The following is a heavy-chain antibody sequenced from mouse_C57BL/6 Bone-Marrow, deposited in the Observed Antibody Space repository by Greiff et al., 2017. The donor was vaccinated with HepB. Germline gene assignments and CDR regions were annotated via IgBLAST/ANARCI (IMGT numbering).Heavy chain of an antibody. V-gene: IGHV5-17*01. J-gene: IGHJ4*01. CDR1: GFTFSDYG. CDR2: ISSGSSTI. Sequence: EVKLVESGGGLVKPGGSLKLSCAASGFTFSDYGMHWVRQAPEKGLEWVAYISSGSSTIYYADTVKGRFTISRDNAKNTLFLQMTSLRSEDTAMYYCARDWFYVMDYWGQGTSVTVSS. D-gene: IGHD2-2*01. CDR3: ARDWFYVMDY.